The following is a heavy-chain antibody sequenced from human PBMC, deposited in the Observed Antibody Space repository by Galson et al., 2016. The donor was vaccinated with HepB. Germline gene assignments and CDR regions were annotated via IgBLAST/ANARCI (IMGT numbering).Heavy chain of an antibody. Sequence: PALVKPTQTLTLTCTFSGLSLSTSGMRVSWIRQPPGKALEWLARIDWDDDKFYSTSLKTRLTISKDTSKNQVVLTLTNMDPVDTATYYCARMMWADNDYYFDSWGQGTLATVSS. CDR2: IDWDDDK. V-gene: IGHV2-70*04. D-gene: IGHD1-26*01. J-gene: IGHJ4*02. CDR1: GLSLSTSGMR. CDR3: ARMMWADNDYYFDS.